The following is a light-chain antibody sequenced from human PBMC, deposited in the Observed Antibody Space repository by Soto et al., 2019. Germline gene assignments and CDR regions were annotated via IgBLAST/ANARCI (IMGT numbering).Light chain of an antibody. CDR3: QQYNSWPLT. CDR2: GAS. J-gene: IGKJ4*01. CDR1: QSIRSN. V-gene: IGKV3D-15*01. Sequence: EIVMTQSPATLSVSPGERVTLSCSASQSIRSNLAWYQQQPGQTPRLLIYGASTRATDIPARFSGSGSGTEFTLTVSSLQSEDFAVYYCQQYNSWPLTFSGGTKVEIK.